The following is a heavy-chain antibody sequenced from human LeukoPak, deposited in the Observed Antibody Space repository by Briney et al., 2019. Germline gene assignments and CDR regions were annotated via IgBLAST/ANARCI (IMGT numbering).Heavy chain of an antibody. CDR1: GFTFSSYSMN. D-gene: IGHD7-27*01. Sequence: GSLRLSCAASGFTFSSYSMNWVRQAPGKGLEWIATIYYTGITYYNPSLRSRVTISVDTSKNQFSLKMNSVTAPDTAVYYCARLDWGSGGSGSFDYWGQGTLVTVSS. J-gene: IGHJ4*02. CDR3: ARLDWGSGGSGSFDY. CDR2: IYYTGIT. V-gene: IGHV4-39*01.